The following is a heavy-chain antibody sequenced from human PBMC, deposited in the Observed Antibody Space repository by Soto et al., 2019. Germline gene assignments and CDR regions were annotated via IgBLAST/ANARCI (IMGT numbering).Heavy chain of an antibody. J-gene: IGHJ5*02. Sequence: GGSLSLSCAASTMSFNTYGVTWVRQAPGKGLEWVSTVTVTGGSTYYADSVKGRFTISRDRSNYTVSLLLNSLRVEDTAIYYCARQRSPEGWFDPWGQGTLVTVPQ. D-gene: IGHD3-10*01. CDR3: ARQRSPEGWFDP. CDR1: TMSFNTYG. V-gene: IGHV3-23*01. CDR2: VTVTGGST.